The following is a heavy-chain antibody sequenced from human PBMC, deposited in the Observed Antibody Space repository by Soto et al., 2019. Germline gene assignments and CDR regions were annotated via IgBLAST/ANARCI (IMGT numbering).Heavy chain of an antibody. V-gene: IGHV4-59*12. J-gene: IGHJ5*02. CDR1: GGSIRSFY. D-gene: IGHD4-17*01. Sequence: SETLSLTCTVSGGSIRSFYWSWIRQPPGKGLEWIGYIYYSGSTNFNPSLKSRVSISADTSRNQISLKLNSMTAADTAVYYCARETYGDYVGYFDPWGQGIQVTVSS. CDR3: ARETYGDYVGYFDP. CDR2: IYYSGST.